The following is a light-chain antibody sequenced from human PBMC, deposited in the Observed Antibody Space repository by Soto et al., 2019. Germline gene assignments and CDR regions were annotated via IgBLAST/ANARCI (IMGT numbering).Light chain of an antibody. J-gene: IGKJ1*01. CDR1: QSISTW. Sequence: DIQMTQSPSTLSASVGHRVTITCRASQSISTWLAWYQQKAGKAPKLLIHTVSHFHTGVPSRFSGSGAGTQFPVTISSLEPDDLAPDYGQQYNSYSRTCGQGTKVEIK. CDR3: QQYNSYSRT. CDR2: TVS. V-gene: IGKV1-5*03.